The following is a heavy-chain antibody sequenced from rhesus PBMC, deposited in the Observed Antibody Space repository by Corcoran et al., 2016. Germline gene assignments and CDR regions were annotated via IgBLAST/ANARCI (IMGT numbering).Heavy chain of an antibody. Sequence: QVQLQESGPGLVKPSETLSLTCAVSCGSIRGYYWSWIRPPPGKGLEWIGRIYGSGGSTDYNPSLKSRVTISTDTSKNQFSLKLSSVTAADTAVYYCARQGGSWNGYAFDFWGQGLRVTVSS. D-gene: IGHD6-25*01. J-gene: IGHJ3*01. CDR3: ARQGGSWNGYAFDF. CDR1: CGSIRGYY. V-gene: IGHV4-160*01. CDR2: IYGSGGST.